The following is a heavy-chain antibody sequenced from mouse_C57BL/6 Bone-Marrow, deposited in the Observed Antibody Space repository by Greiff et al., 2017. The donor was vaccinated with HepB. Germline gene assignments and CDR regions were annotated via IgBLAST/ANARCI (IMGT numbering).Heavy chain of an antibody. D-gene: IGHD2-12*01. CDR1: GFSLTSYG. CDR3: ATPYSDFYWYFDV. Sequence: VQLVESGPGLVQPSQSLSITCTVSGFSLTSYGVHWVRQSPGKGLEWLGVIWRGGSTDYNAAFMCRLSITKDNSKSQVFFKMNSLQADDTAIYYCATPYSDFYWYFDVWGTGTTVTVSS. J-gene: IGHJ1*03. V-gene: IGHV2-5*01. CDR2: IWRGGST.